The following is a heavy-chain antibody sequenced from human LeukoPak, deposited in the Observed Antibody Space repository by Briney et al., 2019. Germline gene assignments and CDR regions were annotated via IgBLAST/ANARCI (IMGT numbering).Heavy chain of an antibody. D-gene: IGHD2-21*01. CDR1: GGTFSSYA. Sequence: AASVRVSCKASGGTFSSYAISWVRQAHGQGLEWMGGIIPIFGTANYAQKFQGRVTITADESTSTAYMELSSLRSEDTAVYYCARGRIEVIPFSNWFDPWGQGTLVTVSS. V-gene: IGHV1-69*01. CDR2: IIPIFGTA. J-gene: IGHJ5*02. CDR3: ARGRIEVIPFSNWFDP.